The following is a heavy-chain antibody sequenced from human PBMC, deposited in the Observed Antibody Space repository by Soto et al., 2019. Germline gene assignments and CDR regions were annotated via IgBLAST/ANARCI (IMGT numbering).Heavy chain of an antibody. J-gene: IGHJ3*02. CDR2: INPSGGST. Sequence: ASVKVSCKASGYTFTSYYMHWVRQAPGQGLEGMGIINPSGGSTSYAQKFQGRVTMTRDTSTSTVYMELSSLRSEDTAVYYCARDGPPSSIAARRDAFDIWGQGTMVTVSS. D-gene: IGHD6-6*01. CDR3: ARDGPPSSIAARRDAFDI. V-gene: IGHV1-46*01. CDR1: GYTFTSYY.